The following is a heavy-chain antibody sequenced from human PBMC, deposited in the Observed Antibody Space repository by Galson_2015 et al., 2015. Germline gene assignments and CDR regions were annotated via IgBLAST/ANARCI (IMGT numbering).Heavy chain of an antibody. D-gene: IGHD6-13*01. Sequence: SLRLSCAASGFTFSSYAMHWVRQAPGKGLEWVAVISYDGSNKYYADSVKGRFTISRDNSKNTLYLQMNSLRAEDTAVYYCTGIAAAGTGLGYFDYWGQGTLVTVSS. J-gene: IGHJ4*02. CDR2: ISYDGSNK. V-gene: IGHV3-30-3*01. CDR3: TGIAAAGTGLGYFDY. CDR1: GFTFSSYA.